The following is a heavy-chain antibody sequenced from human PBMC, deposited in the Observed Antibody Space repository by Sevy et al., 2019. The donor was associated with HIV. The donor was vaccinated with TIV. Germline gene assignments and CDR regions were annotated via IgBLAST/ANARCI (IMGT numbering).Heavy chain of an antibody. CDR1: GVSISSGAYS. V-gene: IGHV4-30-2*01. J-gene: IGHJ3*02. CDR3: ARDGGTMTTPGSFDI. D-gene: IGHD4-17*01. CDR2: IYHTGNT. Sequence: SETLSLACAVSGVSISSGAYSWNWIRQPPGKGLEWIVYIYHTGNTYYNPSLKRRITISLDRSKNQFSLRLSSVTAADTAVYFCARDGGTMTTPGSFDIWGQGTMVTVSS.